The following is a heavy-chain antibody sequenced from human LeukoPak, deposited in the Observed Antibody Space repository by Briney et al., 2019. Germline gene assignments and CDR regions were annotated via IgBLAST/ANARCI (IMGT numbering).Heavy chain of an antibody. J-gene: IGHJ4*02. D-gene: IGHD3-22*01. CDR2: IYTSGST. CDR1: DDSITIYY. V-gene: IGHV4-4*07. Sequence: SETLSLTCTVSDDSITIYYWSWIRQPAGKGLEWIGRIYTSGSTNYNPSLKSRVTISVDTSKNQFSLKLSSVTAADTAVYYCARGDSSGYYLEYFDYWGQGTLVTVSS. CDR3: ARGDSSGYYLEYFDY.